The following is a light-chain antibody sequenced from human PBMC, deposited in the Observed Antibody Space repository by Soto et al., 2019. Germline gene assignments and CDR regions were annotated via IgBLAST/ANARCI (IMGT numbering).Light chain of an antibody. J-gene: IGKJ1*01. CDR3: QQYKSYPWT. Sequence: DIQMTQSPSTLSASVGDRVTITCRASQSISSWLAWYQQKPGKAPKLLIYDASSLESRVPSRFSGSGSGTEFTLTISSLQPDDFATYFCQQYKSYPWTFGQGTKVDI. V-gene: IGKV1-5*01. CDR2: DAS. CDR1: QSISSW.